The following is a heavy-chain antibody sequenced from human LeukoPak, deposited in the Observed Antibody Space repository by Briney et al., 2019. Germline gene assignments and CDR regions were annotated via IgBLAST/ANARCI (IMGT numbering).Heavy chain of an antibody. CDR2: INHSGST. D-gene: IGHD2-15*01. V-gene: IGHV4-34*01. Sequence: PSETLSLTCAVYGGSFSGYYWSWIRQPPGKGLEWSGEINHSGSTNYNPSLKSLVTIPVDTSKNQFSLKLSSVTAADTAVYYCARQGRSRIRYCSGGSCYEGGNWFDPWGQGTLVTVSS. CDR3: ARQGRSRIRYCSGGSCYEGGNWFDP. J-gene: IGHJ5*02. CDR1: GGSFSGYY.